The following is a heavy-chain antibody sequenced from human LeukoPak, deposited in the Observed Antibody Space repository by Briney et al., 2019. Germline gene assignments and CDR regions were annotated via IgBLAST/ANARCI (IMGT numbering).Heavy chain of an antibody. CDR1: GFTFSSYS. CDR2: ISSSSSYI. Sequence: GGSLRLSCAASGFTFSSYSMNWVRQAPGKGLEWVSSISSSSSYIYYADSVKGRFTISRDNAKNSLYLQMNRLRAEDTAVYYCARDLRSSPDYWGQGPLVTVSS. D-gene: IGHD6-6*01. CDR3: ARDLRSSPDY. V-gene: IGHV3-21*01. J-gene: IGHJ4*02.